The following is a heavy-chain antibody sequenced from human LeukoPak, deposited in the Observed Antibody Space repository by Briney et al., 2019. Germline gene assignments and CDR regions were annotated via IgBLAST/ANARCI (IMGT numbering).Heavy chain of an antibody. V-gene: IGHV5-51*01. Sequence: GESLKISCKGSGYSFTSYWIGWVRQMPGKGLEWMGIIYPGDSDTRYSPSFQGQVTISADKSISTAYLQWSSLKASDTAMYYCARHSSGIAAAGREVDYWGQGTLVTASS. CDR3: ARHSSGIAAAGREVDY. J-gene: IGHJ4*02. CDR2: IYPGDSDT. D-gene: IGHD6-13*01. CDR1: GYSFTSYW.